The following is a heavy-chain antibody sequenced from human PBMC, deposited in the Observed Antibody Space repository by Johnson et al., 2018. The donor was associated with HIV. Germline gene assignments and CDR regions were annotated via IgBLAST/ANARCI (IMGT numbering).Heavy chain of an antibody. CDR2: ISYDGSNK. Sequence: QVQLVESGGGLVQPGRSLKLSCSASGFTFSSYALHWVRQAPGKGLEWVAVISYDGSNKFYADSVKGRFTIYRDNAKNSLYLQMHSLRVEDTAVYYCARVKIAFEIWGQGTMVTVSS. CDR1: GFTFSSYA. CDR3: ARVKIAFEI. V-gene: IGHV3-30*04. J-gene: IGHJ3*02.